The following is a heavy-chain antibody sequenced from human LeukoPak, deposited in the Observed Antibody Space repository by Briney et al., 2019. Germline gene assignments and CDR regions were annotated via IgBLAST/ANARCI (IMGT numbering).Heavy chain of an antibody. CDR2: ISYDGSNK. V-gene: IGHV3-30*04. Sequence: GGSLRLSCAASGFTFSSYAMHWVRQAPGKGLEWLAVISYDGSNKFYADSVKGRFTISRDNSKYTLYLQMNGLRAEDTAVYYCARASGSYYFDYWGQGTLVTVSS. CDR3: ARASGSYYFDY. CDR1: GFTFSSYA. D-gene: IGHD1-26*01. J-gene: IGHJ4*02.